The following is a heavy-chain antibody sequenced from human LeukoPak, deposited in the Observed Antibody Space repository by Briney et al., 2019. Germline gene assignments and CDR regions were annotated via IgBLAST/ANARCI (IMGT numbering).Heavy chain of an antibody. CDR2: IIPIVGTT. J-gene: IGHJ4*02. V-gene: IGHV1-69*01. D-gene: IGHD3-22*01. CDR1: GGTFSSYA. CDR3: ARGGYYYDSSGYSHLPDY. Sequence: SVKVSCKASGGTFSSYAISWVRQAPGQGLEWMGGIIPIVGTTNYAQMFQGRVAITADESTSTAYMELSSLRSEDTAVYYCARGGYYYDSSGYSHLPDYWGQRTLVTVSA.